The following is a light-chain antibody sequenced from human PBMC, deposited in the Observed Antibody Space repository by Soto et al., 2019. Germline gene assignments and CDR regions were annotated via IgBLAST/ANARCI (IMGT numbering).Light chain of an antibody. CDR3: AAWDDSLSGALYV. CDR2: RTN. CDR1: SSNIGSNY. V-gene: IGLV1-47*01. Sequence: QAVLTQPPSASWTPGQRVTISCSGSSSNIGSNYVYWYQQLPGTAPKLLIYRTNQQPSGVPDRFSGSKSGTSASLAISGLRSEDEADYYCAAWDDSLSGALYVFGTGTKLAVL. J-gene: IGLJ1*01.